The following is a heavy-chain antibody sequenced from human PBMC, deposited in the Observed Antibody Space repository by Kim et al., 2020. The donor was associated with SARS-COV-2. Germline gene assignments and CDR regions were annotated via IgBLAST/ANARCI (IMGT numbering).Heavy chain of an antibody. CDR2: IYTSGST. Sequence: SETLSLTCIVSGGSISNYYWNWIRQPAGKGLEWIGRIYTSGSTNYNPSLKSRVTMSVDTSKNQFSLKLSSVTAADTAVYYCARDPPAKVVPAAQYYYYGMDVWGQGTTVTVSS. V-gene: IGHV4-4*07. CDR3: ARDPPAKVVPAAQYYYYGMDV. D-gene: IGHD2-2*01. J-gene: IGHJ6*02. CDR1: GGSISNYY.